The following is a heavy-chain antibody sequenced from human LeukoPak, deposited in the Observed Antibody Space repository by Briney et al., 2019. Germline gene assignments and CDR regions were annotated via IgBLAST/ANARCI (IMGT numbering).Heavy chain of an antibody. CDR2: IYSNGDT. Sequence: PSETLSLTCTVSGGSISSSSNYWGWSRQPPGRVLECIGTIYSNGDTYYNPSLRGRVTISVDMSKDQFSLKLSSVTAADTAVYYCARRISISASYFDDWGQGTLVTVSS. D-gene: IGHD3-9*01. CDR3: ARRISISASYFDD. CDR1: GGSISSSSNY. J-gene: IGHJ4*02. V-gene: IGHV4-39*01.